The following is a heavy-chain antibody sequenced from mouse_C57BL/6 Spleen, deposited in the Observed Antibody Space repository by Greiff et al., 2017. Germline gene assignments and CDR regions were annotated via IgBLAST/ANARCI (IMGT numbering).Heavy chain of an antibody. J-gene: IGHJ2*01. CDR1: GYTFTSYW. D-gene: IGHD2-3*01. CDR3: ARSVDGYYLYFDY. Sequence: VQLQESGAELAKPGASVKLSCKASGYTFTSYWMHWVKQRPGQGLEWIGYINPSSGYTKYNQKFKDKATLTADKSSSTAYMQLSSLTYEDSAVYYCARSVDGYYLYFDYWGQGTTLTVSS. CDR2: INPSSGYT. V-gene: IGHV1-7*01.